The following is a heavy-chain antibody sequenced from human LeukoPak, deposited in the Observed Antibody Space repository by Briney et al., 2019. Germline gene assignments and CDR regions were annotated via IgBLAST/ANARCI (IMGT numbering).Heavy chain of an antibody. V-gene: IGHV4-30-4*01. CDR1: RGSISSGDYY. Sequence: SQTLSLTCTVSRGSISSGDYYWRWLRQPPGTGLEWIGYIYYSGSTYYNPSLKSRVTISVDTSKNQFSLKLSSVTAADTAVYYCARRSPYYDFWSGYPRGYYFDYWGQGTLVTVSS. J-gene: IGHJ4*02. D-gene: IGHD3-3*01. CDR2: IYYSGST. CDR3: ARRSPYYDFWSGYPRGYYFDY.